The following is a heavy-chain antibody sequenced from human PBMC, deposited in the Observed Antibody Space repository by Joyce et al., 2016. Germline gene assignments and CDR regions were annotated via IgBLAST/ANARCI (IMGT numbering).Heavy chain of an antibody. Sequence: QVQLQESGPGLVKPSETLSLTCSVSGGDISSYYWSWIRQPAGKGLEWIGRVYSSGSPNSNPSLKSRVTMSVDTSKNRFSLKVTSVTAADTAVYYCARAKDYSYYYYMDVWGRGTTVTVSS. CDR3: ARAKDYSYYYYMDV. CDR1: GGDISSYY. J-gene: IGHJ6*03. V-gene: IGHV4-4*07. D-gene: IGHD4/OR15-4a*01. CDR2: VYSSGSP.